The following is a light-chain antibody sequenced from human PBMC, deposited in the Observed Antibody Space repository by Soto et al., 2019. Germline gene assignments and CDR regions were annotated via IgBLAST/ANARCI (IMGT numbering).Light chain of an antibody. CDR1: QSISTW. J-gene: IGKJ1*01. CDR3: QQYNSYSLT. Sequence: DIQMTQSPSTLSASVGDRVTITCRASQSISTWLAWYQQKPGKAPKLLIYDASILQSGVPSRVSGSGSGTEFTLTISSLQPDDFATYYCQQYNSYSLTFGQGTKVEIK. CDR2: DAS. V-gene: IGKV1-5*01.